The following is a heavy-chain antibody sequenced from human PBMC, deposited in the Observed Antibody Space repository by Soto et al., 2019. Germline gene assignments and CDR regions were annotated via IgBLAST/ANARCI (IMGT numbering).Heavy chain of an antibody. D-gene: IGHD6-19*01. V-gene: IGHV5-51*01. CDR2: IYPGDSDT. CDR3: ARQPTVWLADYYYGMDV. Sequence: CKGSGYSFTSYWIGWVRQMPGKGLEWMGIIYPGDSDTRYSPSFQGQVTISADKSISTAYLQWSSLKASDTAMYYCARQPTVWLADYYYGMDVWGQGTTVTVSS. CDR1: GYSFTSYW. J-gene: IGHJ6*02.